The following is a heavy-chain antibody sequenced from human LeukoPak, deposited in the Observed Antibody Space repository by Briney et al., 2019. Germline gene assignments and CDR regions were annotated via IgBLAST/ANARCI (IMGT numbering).Heavy chain of an antibody. Sequence: SETLSLTCTVSGYSISSGYYWGWIRQPPGKGLEWIGSIYHSGSTYYNPSLKSRVTISVDTSKNQFSLKLSSVTAADTAVYYCARGRVIAAAGKEGRSWFDPWGQGTLVTVSS. CDR1: GYSISSGYY. J-gene: IGHJ5*02. D-gene: IGHD6-13*01. V-gene: IGHV4-38-2*02. CDR2: IYHSGST. CDR3: ARGRVIAAAGKEGRSWFDP.